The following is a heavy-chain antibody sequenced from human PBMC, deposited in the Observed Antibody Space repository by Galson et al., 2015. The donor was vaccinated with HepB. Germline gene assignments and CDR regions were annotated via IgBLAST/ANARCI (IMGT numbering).Heavy chain of an antibody. J-gene: IGHJ4*02. CDR1: GFTFSNTW. CDR3: ARDNPGIVVVIAHFDY. Sequence: SLRLSCAASGFTFSNTWMTWVRQAPGKGLEWVGRIKSKTDGGTTDYAAPVKGRFTISRDNAKNSLYLQMNSLRAEDTAVYYCARDNPGIVVVIAHFDYWGQGTLVTVSS. D-gene: IGHD2-21*01. CDR2: IKSKTDGGTT. V-gene: IGHV3-15*01.